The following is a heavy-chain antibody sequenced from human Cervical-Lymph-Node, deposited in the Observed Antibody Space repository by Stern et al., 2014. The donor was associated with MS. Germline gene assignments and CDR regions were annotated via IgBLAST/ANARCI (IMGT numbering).Heavy chain of an antibody. CDR1: GFSLSSSGVC. CDR3: ARLQGYWYFDL. J-gene: IGHJ2*01. Sequence: QITLKESGPALVKPTQTLTLTCTFSGFSLSSSGVCVSLIRQPPGKALEWLALIDWDDDKYYTTSLKTRLTISKDTSKNQVVLTMTNMDPVDTATYYCARLQGYWYFDLWGRGTLVTVSS. V-gene: IGHV2-70*01. CDR2: IDWDDDK.